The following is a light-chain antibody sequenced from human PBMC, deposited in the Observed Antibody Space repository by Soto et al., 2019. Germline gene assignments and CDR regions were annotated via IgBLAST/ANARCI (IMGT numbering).Light chain of an antibody. V-gene: IGKV1-27*01. CDR3: QKYDSAPWT. CDR2: AAS. Sequence: EIQMTQSPSSLSASVRDRVTITCRASQGISNYLAWYQRKPGKVPKLLIYAASTLQSGVPSRFSGSGSGTDFTLTISSLQPEDVATYYCQKYDSAPWTFGQGTKVEIK. CDR1: QGISNY. J-gene: IGKJ1*01.